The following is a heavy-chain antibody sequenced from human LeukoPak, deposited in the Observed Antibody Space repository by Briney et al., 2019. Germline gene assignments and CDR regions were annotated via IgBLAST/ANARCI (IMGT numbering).Heavy chain of an antibody. CDR2: ISYDGSDK. Sequence: GASLRLSCAASGFTFSNYAMHWVRQAPGKGLEWVAVISYDGSDKYYADSVKGRFTISRDSSQNTLSLQMNSLRAEDTAVYYCARGRHYYDSSGYHFDYWGQGTLVTVSS. CDR1: GFTFSNYA. CDR3: ARGRHYYDSSGYHFDY. J-gene: IGHJ4*02. D-gene: IGHD3-22*01. V-gene: IGHV3-30*04.